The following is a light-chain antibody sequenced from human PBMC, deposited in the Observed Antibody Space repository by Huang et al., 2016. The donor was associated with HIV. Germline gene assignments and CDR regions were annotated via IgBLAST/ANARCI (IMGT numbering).Light chain of an antibody. Sequence: DIQMTQSPSSLSASVGDRVTVTFRASQGISNYLAWFQQKPGKAPKSLIYSASTLQTGVPSRFSGSGSGTDFTLTISGLQPDDSATYYCHQYYSFPYTFGQGTKLDIK. CDR1: QGISNY. J-gene: IGKJ2*01. CDR2: SAS. CDR3: HQYYSFPYT. V-gene: IGKV1-16*01.